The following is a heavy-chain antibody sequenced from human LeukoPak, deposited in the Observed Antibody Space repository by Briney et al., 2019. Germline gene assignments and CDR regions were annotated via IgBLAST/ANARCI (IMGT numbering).Heavy chain of an antibody. D-gene: IGHD2-8*01. V-gene: IGHV1-46*01. CDR3: ARDSSLGVEIDY. Sequence: ASVKVSCKASGYTFTSYYMHWVRQAPGQGLEWMGIINPSGGSTSYAQKFQGRVTMTRDTSTSTVYMELSSLRSEDAAVYYCARDSSLGVEIDYWGQGTLVTVSS. CDR2: INPSGGST. J-gene: IGHJ4*02. CDR1: GYTFTSYY.